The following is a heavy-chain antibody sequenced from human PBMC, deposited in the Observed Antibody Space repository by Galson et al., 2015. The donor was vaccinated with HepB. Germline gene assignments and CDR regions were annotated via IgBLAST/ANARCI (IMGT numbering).Heavy chain of an antibody. CDR1: GFSFDSYV. D-gene: IGHD3-10*01. J-gene: IGHJ3*01. CDR3: AKDSLRDYFGSGTLWPFDV. CDR2: ISGSGGST. V-gene: IGHV3-23*01. Sequence: SLRLSCAASGFSFDSYVMSWVRQAPGKGLEWVSGISGSGGSTYYADSVKGRFTISRDNSKNALYLQMGSLRVEDTAVYYCAKDSLRDYFGSGTLWPFDVWGQGTVVTVSS.